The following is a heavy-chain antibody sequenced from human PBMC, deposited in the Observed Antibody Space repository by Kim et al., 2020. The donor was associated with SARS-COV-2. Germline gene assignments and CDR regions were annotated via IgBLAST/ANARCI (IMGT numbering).Heavy chain of an antibody. J-gene: IGHJ3*02. CDR2: IYPGDDDT. D-gene: IGHD3-3*01. CDR1: GYSFSDYW. CDR3: ARTLSHYDFWSAYYKADGFDI. V-gene: IGHV5-51*01. Sequence: GESLKISCKGYGYSFSDYWIGWVRQMPGSGLEWIGIIYPGDDDTSYSPSFQGQVTISADTSISTAYLQWSSLKASDTAMYYCARTLSHYDFWSAYYKADGFDIWGQGTMVTVSS.